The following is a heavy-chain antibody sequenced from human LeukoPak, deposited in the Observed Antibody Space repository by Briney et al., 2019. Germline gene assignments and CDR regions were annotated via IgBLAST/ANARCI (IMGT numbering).Heavy chain of an antibody. CDR2: IYYTGST. CDR3: ARQRTAGTKVIDY. D-gene: IGHD1-1*01. V-gene: IGHV4-39*01. J-gene: IGHJ4*02. Sequence: PSETLSLTCTVSGDSMSSRSYYWGWIRQPPRKGLEWIGNIYYTGSTYYNPSLKSRVNIAVDTSKNQFSLYLSSVTAADTAVYYCARQRTAGTKVIDYWGQGTLVTVSS. CDR1: GDSMSSRSYY.